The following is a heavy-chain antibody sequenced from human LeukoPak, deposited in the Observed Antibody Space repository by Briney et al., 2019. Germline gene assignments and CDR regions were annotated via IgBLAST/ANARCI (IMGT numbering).Heavy chain of an antibody. CDR3: ARDSGSYSAEY. CDR1: GYTFTSYY. V-gene: IGHV1-46*01. D-gene: IGHD1-26*01. Sequence: ASVKVSCEASGYTFTSYYLHWVRQAPGQGLEWMGIINPSGGSTNYAQKFQGRVIMTRDTSTSTVYMELSSLRSEDTAVFYCARDSGSYSAEYWGQGTLVTVSS. CDR2: INPSGGST. J-gene: IGHJ4*02.